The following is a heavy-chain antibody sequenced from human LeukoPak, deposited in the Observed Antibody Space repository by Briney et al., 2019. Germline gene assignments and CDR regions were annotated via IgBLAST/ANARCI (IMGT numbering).Heavy chain of an antibody. D-gene: IGHD1-1*01. V-gene: IGHV3-30-3*01. J-gene: IGHJ4*02. CDR2: ISYDGSNK. Sequence: GRSLRLSCAASGFTFSSYAMHWVRQAPGKGLEWVAVISYDGSNKYYADSVKGRFTISRDNSKNTLYLQMNSLRAEDTAVYYCAKEVGTYFDYWGQGTLVTVSS. CDR3: AKEVGTYFDY. CDR1: GFTFSSYA.